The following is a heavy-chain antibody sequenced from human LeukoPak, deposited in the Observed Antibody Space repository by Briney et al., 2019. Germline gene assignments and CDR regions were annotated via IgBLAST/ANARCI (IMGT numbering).Heavy chain of an antibody. CDR1: GGSISSGSYY. CDR3: ARVDYGSGRTFDY. V-gene: IGHV4-61*02. J-gene: IGHJ4*02. CDR2: IYTSGST. D-gene: IGHD3-10*01. Sequence: PSETLSLTCTVSGGSISSGSYYWSWIRQPAGKGLEWIGRIYTSGSTNYNPSLKSRVTISVDTSKNQFSLKLSSVTAADTAVYYCARVDYGSGRTFDYWGQGTLVTVSS.